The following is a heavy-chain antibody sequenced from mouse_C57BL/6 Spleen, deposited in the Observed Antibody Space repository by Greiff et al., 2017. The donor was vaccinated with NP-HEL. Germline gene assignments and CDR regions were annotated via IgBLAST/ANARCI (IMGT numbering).Heavy chain of an antibody. D-gene: IGHD2-3*01. J-gene: IGHJ4*01. CDR3: ARGTLYFGGDY. Sequence: EVKLQESGPGLVKPSQSLSLTCSVTGYSITSGYYWNWIRQFPGNKLEWMGYISYDGSNNYNPSPKNRISITRDTSKNQFFLKLNSVTTEDTATYYCARGTLYFGGDYWGQGTSVTVSS. V-gene: IGHV3-6*01. CDR2: ISYDGSN. CDR1: GYSITSGYY.